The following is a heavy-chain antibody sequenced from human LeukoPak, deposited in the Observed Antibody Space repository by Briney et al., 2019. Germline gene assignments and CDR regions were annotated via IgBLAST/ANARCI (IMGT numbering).Heavy chain of an antibody. CDR3: ARGSSWYEGARYYFDY. CDR1: GGSISTYY. J-gene: IGHJ4*02. V-gene: IGHV4-4*09. D-gene: IGHD6-13*01. Sequence: SETLSLTCTVSGGSISTYYWNWIRQPPGKGLEWIGYIYNSGSTNYNPSLKSRVTISVDTSKNQFSLKLSSVTAADTAVYYCARGSSWYEGARYYFDYWGQGTLVTVSS. CDR2: IYNSGST.